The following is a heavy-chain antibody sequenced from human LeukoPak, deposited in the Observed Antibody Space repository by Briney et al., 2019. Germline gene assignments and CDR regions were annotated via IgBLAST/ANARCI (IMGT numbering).Heavy chain of an antibody. D-gene: IGHD6-19*01. CDR1: GGSFSGYY. CDR3: ARQYSSGWARYFDY. J-gene: IGHJ4*02. V-gene: IGHV4-34*01. CDR2: INHSGST. Sequence: PSETLSLTCAVYGGSFSGYYWSWIRQPPGKGLEWIGEINHSGSTNYNPSLKSRVTISVDTSKNQFSLKLSSVTAADTAVYYCARQYSSGWARYFDYWGQGTLVTVSS.